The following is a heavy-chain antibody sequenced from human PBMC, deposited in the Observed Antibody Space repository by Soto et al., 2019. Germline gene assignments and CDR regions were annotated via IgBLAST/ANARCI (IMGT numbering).Heavy chain of an antibody. J-gene: IGHJ6*02. CDR1: GGSISSGGYY. CDR2: IYYSGST. D-gene: IGHD2-8*01. Sequence: SETLSLTCTVSGGSISSGGYYWSWIRQHPGKGLEWIGYIYYSGSTYYNPSLKSRVTISVDTSKNQFSLKLSSVTAADTAVYYCARVACTNGVCYRRSYYYYGMDVWGQGTTVTVSS. V-gene: IGHV4-31*03. CDR3: ARVACTNGVCYRRSYYYYGMDV.